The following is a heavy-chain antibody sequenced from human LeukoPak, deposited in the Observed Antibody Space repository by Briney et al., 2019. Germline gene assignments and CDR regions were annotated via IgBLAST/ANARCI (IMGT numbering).Heavy chain of an antibody. V-gene: IGHV3-30*02. CDR2: IRYDGSNK. CDR3: AKAHHYDILTGYYEY. CDR1: GFTFSSYG. D-gene: IGHD3-9*01. J-gene: IGHJ4*02. Sequence: GGSLRLSCAASGFTFSSYGMHWVRQAPGKGLEWVAFIRYDGSNKYYADSVKGRFTISRDNSKNTLYLQMNSLRAEDTAVYYCAKAHHYDILTGYYEYWGQGTLVTVSS.